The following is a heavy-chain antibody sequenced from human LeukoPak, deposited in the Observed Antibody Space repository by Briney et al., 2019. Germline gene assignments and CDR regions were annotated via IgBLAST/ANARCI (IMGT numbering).Heavy chain of an antibody. CDR1: GGSISSSSYY. V-gene: IGHV4-39*02. CDR2: IYYSGST. J-gene: IGHJ6*02. Sequence: SETLSLTCTVSGGSISSSSYYWGWIRQPPGKGLEWIGSIYYSGSTYYNLSLKSRVTISVDTSKNHFSLKLSSVTAADTAVYYCARSYGSGSYSSYYGVDVWGQGTTVTVSS. CDR3: ARSYGSGSYSSYYGVDV. D-gene: IGHD3-10*01.